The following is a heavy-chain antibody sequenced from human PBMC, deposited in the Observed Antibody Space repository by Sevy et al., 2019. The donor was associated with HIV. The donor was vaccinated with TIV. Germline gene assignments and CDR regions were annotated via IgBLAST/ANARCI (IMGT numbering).Heavy chain of an antibody. V-gene: IGHV3-7*01. Sequence: RGSLRLSCAASGFTFSSHWMSWVRQAPGKGLEWVANIKQDGSEKYYVDSVKGRFTISRDNAKNSLSLQMNSLRAEDTAVYYCARDTGGMGMDVWGQGTTVTVSS. D-gene: IGHD6-13*01. CDR1: GFTFSSHW. CDR2: IKQDGSEK. CDR3: ARDTGGMGMDV. J-gene: IGHJ6*02.